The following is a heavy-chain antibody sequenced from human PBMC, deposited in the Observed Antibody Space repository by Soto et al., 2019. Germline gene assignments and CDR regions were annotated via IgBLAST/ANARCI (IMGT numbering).Heavy chain of an antibody. V-gene: IGHV4-4*07. CDR2: MYTSGST. D-gene: IGHD3-22*01. CDR3: ARGTLMDYYDSSGYYFDY. J-gene: IGHJ4*02. CDR1: GGSVNGYY. Sequence: SETLSLTCTVSGGSVNGYYWSWIRQPAGKGLESIGRMYTSGSTNYNPSLKSRVTMSIDTSENQFSLKLTSVTAADTAVYYCARGTLMDYYDSSGYYFDYWGQGTPVTVSS.